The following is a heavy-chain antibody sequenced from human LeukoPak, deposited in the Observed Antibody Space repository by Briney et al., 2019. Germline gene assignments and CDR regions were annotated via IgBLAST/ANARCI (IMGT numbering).Heavy chain of an antibody. V-gene: IGHV1-18*01. CDR2: ISAYNGNT. CDR3: ARVRWELLRYYYYYYMDV. CDR1: GYTFTSYG. J-gene: IGHJ6*03. Sequence: ASVKVSCKASGYTFTSYGISWVRQAPGQGLEWMGWISAYNGNTNYAQKLQGRVTMTTDTSTSTAYMELRSLRSDDTAVYYCARVRWELLRYYYYYYMDVWGKGTTVTVSS. D-gene: IGHD1-26*01.